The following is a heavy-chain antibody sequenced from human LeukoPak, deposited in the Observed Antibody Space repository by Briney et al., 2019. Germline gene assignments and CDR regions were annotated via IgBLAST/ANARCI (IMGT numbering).Heavy chain of an antibody. D-gene: IGHD3-22*01. Sequence: PGGSLRLSCAASGFTFSSYAMSWVRQAPGKGLEWVSAISGSGGSTYYADSVKGRFTISGDNSKNTLYLQMNSLRAEDTAVYYCAKDPAYYYDSSGYPPAFDYWGQGTLVTVSS. CDR2: ISGSGGST. V-gene: IGHV3-23*01. J-gene: IGHJ4*02. CDR3: AKDPAYYYDSSGYPPAFDY. CDR1: GFTFSSYA.